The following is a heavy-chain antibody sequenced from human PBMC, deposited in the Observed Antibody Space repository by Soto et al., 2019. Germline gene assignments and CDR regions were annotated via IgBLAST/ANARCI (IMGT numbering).Heavy chain of an antibody. D-gene: IGHD5-12*01. Sequence: SLRLSCAASGFTFSSYGMHWVRQAPGKGLEWVAVIWYDGSNKYYADSVKGRFTISRDNSKNTLYLQMNSLRAEDTAVYYCARIDVDIVATIDDYWGQGTLVTVSS. CDR2: IWYDGSNK. CDR1: GFTFSSYG. J-gene: IGHJ4*02. V-gene: IGHV3-33*01. CDR3: ARIDVDIVATIDDY.